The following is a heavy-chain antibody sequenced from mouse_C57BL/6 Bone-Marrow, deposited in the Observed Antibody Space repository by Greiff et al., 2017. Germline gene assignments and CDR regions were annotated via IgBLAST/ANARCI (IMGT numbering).Heavy chain of an antibody. CDR1: GYAFSSSW. V-gene: IGHV1-82*01. CDR2: IYPGDGDT. CDR3: ARWRVTGGY. Sequence: QVQLQQSGPELVKPGASVKISCKASGYAFSSSWMNWVKQRPGKGLEWIGRIYPGDGDTNYNGKFKGKATLTADKSSSTAYMQLSSLTSEDSAVYFCARWRVTGGYWGQGTTLTVSS. D-gene: IGHD2-1*01. J-gene: IGHJ2*01.